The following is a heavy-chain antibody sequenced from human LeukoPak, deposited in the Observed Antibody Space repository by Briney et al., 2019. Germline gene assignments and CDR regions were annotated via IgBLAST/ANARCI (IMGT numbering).Heavy chain of an antibody. CDR3: ARSLRGVVVSYYYYMDV. Sequence: PSETLSLTCTVSGGSISSSSYYWGWIRQPPGKGLEWIGSIYYSGSTNYNPSLKSRVTISVDTSKNQFSLKLNSVTAADTAVYYCARSLRGVVVSYYYYMDVWGKGTTVTISS. V-gene: IGHV4-39*01. J-gene: IGHJ6*03. CDR2: IYYSGST. CDR1: GGSISSSSYY. D-gene: IGHD3-22*01.